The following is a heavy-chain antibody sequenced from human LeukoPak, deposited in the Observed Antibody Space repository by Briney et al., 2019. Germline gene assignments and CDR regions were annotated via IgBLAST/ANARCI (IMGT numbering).Heavy chain of an antibody. Sequence: GGSLRLSCAASGFTFSSYTINWVRQAPGKGLEWVSSISSSSLYRFYADSVRGRFTISRDNAKNSLYLQMNSLRAEDTAVYYCAELGITMIGGVWGKGTTVTISS. CDR2: ISSSSLYR. CDR1: GFTFSSYT. CDR3: AELGITMIGGV. D-gene: IGHD3-10*02. V-gene: IGHV3-21*01. J-gene: IGHJ6*04.